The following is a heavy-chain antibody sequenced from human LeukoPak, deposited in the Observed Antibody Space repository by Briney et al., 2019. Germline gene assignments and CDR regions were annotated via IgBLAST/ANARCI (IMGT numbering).Heavy chain of an antibody. Sequence: PSETLSLTCAVYGGSFSGYYWSWIRQPPGKGLEWIGEINHSGSTNYNPSLKSRVTISVDTSKNQFSLKLSSVTAADTAVYYCARGRDVWSNWGQGTLVTVSS. J-gene: IGHJ4*02. V-gene: IGHV4-34*01. CDR2: INHSGST. D-gene: IGHD1-1*01. CDR3: ARGRDVWSN. CDR1: GGSFSGYY.